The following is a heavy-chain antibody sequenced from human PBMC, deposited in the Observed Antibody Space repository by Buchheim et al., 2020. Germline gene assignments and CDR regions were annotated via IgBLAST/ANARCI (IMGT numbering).Heavy chain of an antibody. J-gene: IGHJ6*02. CDR2: INHSGST. D-gene: IGHD3-9*01. CDR1: GGSFSGYY. V-gene: IGHV4-34*01. CDR3: ARVKLRYFGLNTYGMDV. Sequence: QVQLQQWGAGLLKPSETLSLTCAVYGGSFSGYYWSWIRQPPGKGLEWIGEINHSGSTNYNPSLKSRVTISVDTSKNQFSLKLSSVTAADTAVYYWARVKLRYFGLNTYGMDVWGQGTT.